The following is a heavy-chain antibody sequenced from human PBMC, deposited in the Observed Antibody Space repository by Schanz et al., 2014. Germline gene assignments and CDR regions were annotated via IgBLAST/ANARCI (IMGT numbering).Heavy chain of an antibody. CDR3: ASRSVYAPT. CDR2: INGGGETT. D-gene: IGHD2-8*01. CDR1: GFTFSDYY. V-gene: IGHV3-11*04. Sequence: QVHLVESGGGLVKPGGSLRLSCAASGFTFSDYYMTWIRQAPGKGLEWVSYINGGGETTYYADSVRGRFTISRDNAKNSLFLQMNSLRAEDTAVYYCASRSVYAPTWGQGTLVTVSA. J-gene: IGHJ5*02.